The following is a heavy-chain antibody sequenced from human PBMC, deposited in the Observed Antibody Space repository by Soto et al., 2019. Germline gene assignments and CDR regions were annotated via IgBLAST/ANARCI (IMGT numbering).Heavy chain of an antibody. CDR2: THGGDANT. D-gene: IGHD6-19*01. CDR1: GYLLSVYW. CDR3: ARQGTYSSGWDY. J-gene: IGHJ4*02. Sequence: PGGYLNLSCTVSGYLLSVYWIGCVRPMPGKGLEWMGITHGGDANTRYSPSFEGQVTISTDKSITTAYLQWSSLKASDTAMYYCARQGTYSSGWDYWGQGTRVNVSA. V-gene: IGHV5-51*01.